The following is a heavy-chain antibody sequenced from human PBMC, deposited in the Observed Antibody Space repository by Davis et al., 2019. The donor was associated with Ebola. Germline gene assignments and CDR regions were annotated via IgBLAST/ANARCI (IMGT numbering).Heavy chain of an antibody. CDR1: GVTSRRHW. D-gene: IGHD5-12*01. CDR3: VRDSGYYSHDY. V-gene: IGHV3-7*01. CDR2: INQDGNER. J-gene: IGHJ4*01. Sequence: PEGSLRLSCVVSGVTSRRHWMTWVRQAPGKGLEWLANINQDGNERYYVDSVKGRFTISRDNAKNTLSLQMNSLRVEDTAVYYCVRDSGYYSHDYWGHGTLVTVSS.